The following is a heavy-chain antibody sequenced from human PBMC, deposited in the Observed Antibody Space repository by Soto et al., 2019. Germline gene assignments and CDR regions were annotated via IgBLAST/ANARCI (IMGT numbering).Heavy chain of an antibody. CDR1: GFSIRSYY. V-gene: IGHV4-4*07. D-gene: IGHD6-13*01. Sequence: SVMQPLRSTVVGFSIRSYYWSLIRKPAGKGLEWIGRIYTSGSTNYNPSLKSRVTMSVDTSKNQFSLKLSSVTAADTAVYYCARGIAAAGGYWFDSWGQGTLGTVS. J-gene: IGHJ5*01. CDR2: IYTSGST. CDR3: ARGIAAAGGYWFDS.